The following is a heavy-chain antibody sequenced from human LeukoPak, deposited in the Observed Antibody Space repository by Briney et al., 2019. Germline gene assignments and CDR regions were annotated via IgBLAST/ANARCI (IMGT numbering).Heavy chain of an antibody. CDR3: ARQGPTFGVVISDAFDI. D-gene: IGHD3-3*01. CDR1: GGSISSGGYY. Sequence: PSETLSLTCTVSGGSISSGGYYWSWIRQHPGKGLEWIGYIYTSGSTNYNPSLKSRVTISVDTFKNQFSLKLSSVTAADTAVYYCARQGPTFGVVISDAFDIWGQGTMVTVSS. CDR2: IYTSGST. V-gene: IGHV4-61*08. J-gene: IGHJ3*02.